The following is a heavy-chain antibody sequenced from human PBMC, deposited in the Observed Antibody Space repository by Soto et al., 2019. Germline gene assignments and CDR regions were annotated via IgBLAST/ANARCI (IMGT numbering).Heavy chain of an antibody. D-gene: IGHD2-8*01. CDR2: ISSVRTIM. V-gene: IGHV3-48*02. Sequence: VGSLRLSCAASGFTFSSYSINWVRQAPGKGLEWVSYISSVRTIMYYADSVKGRFTVSRDNAKNSLYLQMSNLREEDTAMYYCARDSNGPPHSDYWGQGTPVTVSS. J-gene: IGHJ4*02. CDR1: GFTFSSYS. CDR3: ARDSNGPPHSDY.